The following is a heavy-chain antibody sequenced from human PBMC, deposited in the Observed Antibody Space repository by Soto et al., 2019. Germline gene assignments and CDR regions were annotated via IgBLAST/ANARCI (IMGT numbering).Heavy chain of an antibody. J-gene: IGHJ3*02. V-gene: IGHV3-7*01. CDR3: ARALHTIFGVVIHAFDI. Sequence: GGSLRLSCAASGFTFSSYWMSWVRQAPGKGLEWVANIKQDGSEKYYVDSVKGRFTISRDNAKNSLYLQMNSLRAEDTAVYYCARALHTIFGVVIHAFDIWGQGTMVTVSS. CDR1: GFTFSSYW. CDR2: IKQDGSEK. D-gene: IGHD3-3*01.